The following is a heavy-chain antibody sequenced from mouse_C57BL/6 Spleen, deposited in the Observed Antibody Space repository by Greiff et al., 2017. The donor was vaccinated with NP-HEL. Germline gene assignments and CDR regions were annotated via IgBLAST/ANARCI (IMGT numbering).Heavy chain of an antibody. V-gene: IGHV3-6*01. J-gene: IGHJ2*01. CDR3: ARRGYDYDGLFDY. CDR1: GYSITSGYY. Sequence: ESGPGLVKPSQSLSLTCSVTGYSITSGYYWNWIRQFPGNKLEWMGYISYDGSNNYNPSLKNRISITRDTSKNQFFLKLNSVTTEDTATYYCARRGYDYDGLFDYWGQGTTLTVSS. D-gene: IGHD2-4*01. CDR2: ISYDGSN.